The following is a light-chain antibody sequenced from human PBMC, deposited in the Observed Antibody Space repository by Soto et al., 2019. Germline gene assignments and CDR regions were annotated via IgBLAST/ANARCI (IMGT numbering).Light chain of an antibody. CDR1: QSISNW. J-gene: IGKJ4*01. CDR2: DAS. Sequence: DIQMTQSPSTLSASVGDRVTITCRARQSISNWLAWYQQKPGKAPKVLIYDASSLKTGVPSRFSGSGSGTEFTLTISDLQPDDFATYYCQQYNGDPLTFGGGTRVE. CDR3: QQYNGDPLT. V-gene: IGKV1-5*01.